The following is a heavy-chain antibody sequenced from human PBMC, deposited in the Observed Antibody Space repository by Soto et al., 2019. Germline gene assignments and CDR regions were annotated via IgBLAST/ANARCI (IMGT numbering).Heavy chain of an antibody. CDR1: GFTSSSYA. D-gene: IGHD5-18*01. Sequence: LRLSCAASGFTSSSYAMHWVRQAPGKGLEWVAVISYDGSNKYYADSVKGRFTISRDNSKNTLYLQMNSLRAEDTAVYYCARDRGYSYGHLDYWGQGTLVTVSS. J-gene: IGHJ4*02. V-gene: IGHV3-30-3*01. CDR3: ARDRGYSYGHLDY. CDR2: ISYDGSNK.